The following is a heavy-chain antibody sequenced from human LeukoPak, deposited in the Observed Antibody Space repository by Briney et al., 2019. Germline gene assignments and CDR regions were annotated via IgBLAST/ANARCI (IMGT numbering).Heavy chain of an antibody. CDR1: GYTFTSYG. Sequence: ASVKVSCKASGYTFTSYGISWVRQAPGQGLEWMGWISAYNGNTNYAQKLQGRVTMTTDTSTSTAYMELSSLRADAPAVYYCARDNSVGDVAWWFDPWGQGTLVTVSS. CDR2: ISAYNGNT. D-gene: IGHD1-26*01. J-gene: IGHJ5*02. V-gene: IGHV1-18*01. CDR3: ARDNSVGDVAWWFDP.